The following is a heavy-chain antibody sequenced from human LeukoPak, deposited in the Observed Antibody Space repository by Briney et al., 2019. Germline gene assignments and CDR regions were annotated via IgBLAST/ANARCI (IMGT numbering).Heavy chain of an antibody. CDR1: GFTFSSSA. CDR3: AKSGGGSGTNY. V-gene: IGHV3-23*01. D-gene: IGHD3-10*01. CDR2: ISVSGDRT. J-gene: IGHJ4*02. Sequence: GGSLRLSCEASGFTFSSSAMNWVRQAPGKGLEGVSSISVSGDRTYYADSVKGRFTISRDNSKNTLFLQMNSLRAEDTAIYYCAKSGGGSGTNYWGQGTLVTVSS.